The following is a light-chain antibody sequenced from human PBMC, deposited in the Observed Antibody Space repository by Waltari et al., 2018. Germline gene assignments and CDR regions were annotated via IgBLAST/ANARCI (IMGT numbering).Light chain of an antibody. CDR2: GAS. Sequence: EIMLTQSPGTLSLSPVERATLSCRASQSVSSSYLAWYQQKPGQAPRLLIYGASSRATGIPDRFSGSGSGTDFTLTISRLEPEDFAVYYCQQYGSSPPGGTFGQGTKVEIK. CDR3: QQYGSSPPGGT. J-gene: IGKJ1*01. V-gene: IGKV3-20*01. CDR1: QSVSSSY.